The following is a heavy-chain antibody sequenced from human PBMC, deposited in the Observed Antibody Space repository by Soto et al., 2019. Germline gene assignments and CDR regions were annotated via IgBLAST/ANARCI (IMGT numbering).Heavy chain of an antibody. J-gene: IGHJ6*02. Sequence: SQTLSLTCDISGDSVSTNHATWNWIRQSPSRGLEWLGRTYYRSKWYNDYAVSVKSRITINPDTSKNQFSLQLNSVTPEDTAVYYCARDLCSGGSCYWGYYYYGMDVWGQGTTVTVSS. D-gene: IGHD2-15*01. CDR2: TYYRSKWYN. CDR1: GDSVSTNHAT. V-gene: IGHV6-1*01. CDR3: ARDLCSGGSCYWGYYYYGMDV.